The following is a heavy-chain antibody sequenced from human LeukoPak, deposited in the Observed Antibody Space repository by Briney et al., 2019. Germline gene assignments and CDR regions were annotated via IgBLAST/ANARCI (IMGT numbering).Heavy chain of an antibody. CDR1: GFTFSSYA. V-gene: IGHV3-23*01. J-gene: IGHJ6*02. CDR3: AKDQWDIRGTKDYYYDMDV. CDR2: ISGSGGST. Sequence: GGSLRLSCAASGFTFSSYAMSWVRQAPGKGLEWVSAISGSGGSTYYADSVKGRFTISRDNSKNTLYLQVNSLRAEDTAVFYCAKDQWDIRGTKDYYYDMDVWGQGTTVTVSS. D-gene: IGHD1-7*01.